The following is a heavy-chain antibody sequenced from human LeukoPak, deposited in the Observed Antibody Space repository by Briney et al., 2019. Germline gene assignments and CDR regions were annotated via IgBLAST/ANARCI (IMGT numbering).Heavy chain of an antibody. CDR1: GFTVSSNY. CDR2: IYSGGST. CDR3: ARGGSITMVRGFTFDY. J-gene: IGHJ4*02. D-gene: IGHD3-10*01. V-gene: IGHV3-53*01. Sequence: PGRSLRLSCAASGFTVSSNYMSWVRQAPGKGLEWVSVIYSGGSTYYADSVKGRFTISRDNSKNTLYLQMNSLRAEDTAVYYCARGGSITMVRGFTFDYWGQGTLVTVSS.